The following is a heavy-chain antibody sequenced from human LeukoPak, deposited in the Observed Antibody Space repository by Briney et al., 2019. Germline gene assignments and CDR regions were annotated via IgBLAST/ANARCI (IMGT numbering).Heavy chain of an antibody. D-gene: IGHD2-21*02. V-gene: IGHV3-53*01. CDR3: ARGPCGGDCYSDY. J-gene: IGHJ4*02. CDR1: GFTVSSNY. CDR2: LYSGGST. Sequence: GGSLRLSCAASGFTVSSNYMSWVRQAPGKGLEWVSVLYSGGSTYYADSVKGRFTISRDNSKNTLYLQMNSLRAEDTAVYYCARGPCGGDCYSDYWGQGTLVTVSS.